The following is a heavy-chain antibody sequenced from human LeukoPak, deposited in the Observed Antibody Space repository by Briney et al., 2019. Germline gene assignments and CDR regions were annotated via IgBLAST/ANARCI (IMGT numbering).Heavy chain of an antibody. Sequence: GGSLRLSCAASGFTFSSYGMSWARQAPGKGLEWVSAISGSGGSTYYADSVKGRFTISRDNSKNTLYLQMNSLRAEDTAVYYCAKVGGDYGDLSYFDYWGQGTLVTVSS. CDR3: AKVGGDYGDLSYFDY. J-gene: IGHJ4*02. V-gene: IGHV3-23*01. D-gene: IGHD4-17*01. CDR1: GFTFSSYG. CDR2: ISGSGGST.